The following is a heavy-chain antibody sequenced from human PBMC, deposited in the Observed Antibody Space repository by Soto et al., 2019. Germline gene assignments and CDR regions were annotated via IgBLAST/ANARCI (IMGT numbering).Heavy chain of an antibody. CDR2: IIPIFGTA. D-gene: IGHD1-1*01. J-gene: IGHJ6*02. CDR1: GGTFSSYA. V-gene: IGHV1-69*13. CDR3: ARLLSEWPMSTYYYYGMDV. Sequence: SVKVSRKASGGTFSSYAISWVRQAPGQGLEWMGGIIPIFGTANYAQKFQGRVTITADESTSTAYMELSSPRSEDTAVYYCARLLSEWPMSTYYYYGMDVWGQGTTVTVSS.